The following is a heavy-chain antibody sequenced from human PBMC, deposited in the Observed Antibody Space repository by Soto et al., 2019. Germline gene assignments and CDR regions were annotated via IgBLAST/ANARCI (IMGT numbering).Heavy chain of an antibody. CDR2: ISYDGSNK. D-gene: IGHD2-21*01. V-gene: IGHV3-30-3*01. CDR1: GFTFKSYT. J-gene: IGHJ4*02. Sequence: PGGSLRLSCATSGFTFKSYTLHWVRQTPGRGLQWVAVISYDGSNKYYADSVRGRFTISRDNSSSTLYLQMNSLRADDSAVYYCVGASMWTGKGLEYWGQGALVTVSS. CDR3: VGASMWTGKGLEY.